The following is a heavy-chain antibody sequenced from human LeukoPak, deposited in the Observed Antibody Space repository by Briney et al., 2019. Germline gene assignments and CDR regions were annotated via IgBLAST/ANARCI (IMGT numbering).Heavy chain of an antibody. D-gene: IGHD2-15*01. J-gene: IGHJ4*02. Sequence: SETLSLTCTVSGGSVSSGSYYWSWIRQPPGKGLEWIGYFYYSGSANYNPSLKSRVTISVDTSKNQFSLKLSSVTAADTAVYYCARDRRILYYDYWGQGTLVTVSS. CDR2: FYYSGSA. V-gene: IGHV4-61*01. CDR1: GGSVSSGSYY. CDR3: ARDRRILYYDY.